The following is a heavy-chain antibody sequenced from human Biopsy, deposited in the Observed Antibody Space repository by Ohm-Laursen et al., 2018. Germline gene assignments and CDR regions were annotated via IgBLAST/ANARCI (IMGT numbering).Heavy chain of an antibody. CDR3: ARDSSRRAREGGMDV. J-gene: IGHJ6*02. CDR2: INEVSSHI. D-gene: IGHD6-6*01. Sequence: SLRLSCSASGFTFSSFSMNWVRQAPGKGLEWISYINEVSSHIYDADSVKGRITVARGNAKNSLYLQLNSLRVEDTAVYYCARDSSRRAREGGMDVWGQGTTVTVSS. V-gene: IGHV3-21*01. CDR1: GFTFSSFS.